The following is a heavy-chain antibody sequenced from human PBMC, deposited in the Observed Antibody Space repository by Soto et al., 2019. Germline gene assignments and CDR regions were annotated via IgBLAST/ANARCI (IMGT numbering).Heavy chain of an antibody. D-gene: IGHD3-10*01. CDR1: GGSISSSSYY. Sequence: PSETLSLTCTVSGGSISSSSYYWGWIRQPPGKGLEWIGSIYYSGSTYYNPSLKSRVTISVDTSKNQFSLKLSSVTAADTAVYYCARMGSRDGYKKPHPFDYWGQGTLVTVSS. V-gene: IGHV4-39*01. J-gene: IGHJ4*02. CDR3: ARMGSRDGYKKPHPFDY. CDR2: IYYSGST.